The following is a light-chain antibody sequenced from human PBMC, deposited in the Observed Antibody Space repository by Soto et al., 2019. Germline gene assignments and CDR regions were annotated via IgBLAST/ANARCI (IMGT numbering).Light chain of an antibody. CDR1: QSVNSY. CDR3: QQRSSWPPPT. V-gene: IGKV3-11*01. J-gene: IGKJ4*01. Sequence: EIVLTQSPATLSLSPGERATLSCRASQSVNSYLAWYQQRPGQAPRLLIYDASNRATGIPARFSGSGSGTDFTLTISSLVHEDFVIFYCQQRSSWPPPTFGGGTRVDMK. CDR2: DAS.